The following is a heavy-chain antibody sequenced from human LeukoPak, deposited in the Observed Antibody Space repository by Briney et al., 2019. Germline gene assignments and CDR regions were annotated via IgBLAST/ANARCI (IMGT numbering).Heavy chain of an antibody. CDR3: ARGGSAAALDP. CDR2: ISSYNGRT. D-gene: IGHD6-13*01. V-gene: IGHV1-18*01. Sequence: GASVKVSCKASGYSFSGSDISWVRQAPGQGLEWVGWISSYNGRTNYAQKLQGRVTMTTDTSTSTAYMEPRSLRFDDTAVYYCARGGSAAALDPWGQGTLVTVSS. J-gene: IGHJ5*02. CDR1: GYSFSGSD.